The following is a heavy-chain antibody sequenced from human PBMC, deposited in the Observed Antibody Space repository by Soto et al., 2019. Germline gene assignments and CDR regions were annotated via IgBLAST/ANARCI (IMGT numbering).Heavy chain of an antibody. CDR1: GFTFSTYA. Sequence: EVQLLESGGGLVQPGGSLRLSCAASGFTFSTYAMTWVRQAPGKGLEWVSAISGSGGSTYYADSVKGRFTISRDNSKDTLYLQMNSLRAEDTAVYYCAKTPDAQAAAGRGGGGYFDYWGQGTLVTVSS. CDR2: ISGSGGST. D-gene: IGHD6-13*01. V-gene: IGHV3-23*01. CDR3: AKTPDAQAAAGRGGGGYFDY. J-gene: IGHJ4*02.